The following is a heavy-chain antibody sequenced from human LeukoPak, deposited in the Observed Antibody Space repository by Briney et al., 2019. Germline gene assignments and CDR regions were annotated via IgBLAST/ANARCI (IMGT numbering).Heavy chain of an antibody. D-gene: IGHD7-27*01. V-gene: IGHV3-7*03. CDR2: IKQDASEK. CDR1: VFTFSTFW. J-gene: IGHJ4*02. CDR3: ARGGNWADY. Sequence: GGSLRLSCTASVFTFSTFWMRWGRQAPRKGREWVDNIKQDASEKYYVDSVNGRFTILRDNAEPSLCLQMNSLRPEDTAVYYCARGGNWADYWGQGTLVTVSS.